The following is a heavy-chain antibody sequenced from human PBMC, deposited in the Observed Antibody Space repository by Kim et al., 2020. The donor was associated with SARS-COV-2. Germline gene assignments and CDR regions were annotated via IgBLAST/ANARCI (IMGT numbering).Heavy chain of an antibody. V-gene: IGHV3-53*04. J-gene: IGHJ5*02. CDR2: IYSGGST. CDR1: GFTVSSNY. D-gene: IGHD2-21*02. CDR3: ARGDGSPGLWFDP. Sequence: AGSLRLSCAASGFTVSSNYMSWVRQAPGKGLEWVSVIYSGGSTFYADSVKGRFTISRHNSKNTLYLQMNSLRAEDTAVYYCARGDGSPGLWFDPWGQGTLVTVSS.